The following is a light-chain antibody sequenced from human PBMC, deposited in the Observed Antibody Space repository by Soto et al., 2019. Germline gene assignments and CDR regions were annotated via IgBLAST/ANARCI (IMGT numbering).Light chain of an antibody. CDR1: QGISSY. V-gene: IGKV1-9*01. Sequence: DIQLTQSPSFLSASVGDRATITCRASQGISSYLAWYQQKTGKAPKLLIYAASTLQSGVPSRFSGSGSGTEFTLTISSLQPEDFATYYCQQRNSYPITFGQGTRLEIK. CDR2: AAS. CDR3: QQRNSYPIT. J-gene: IGKJ5*01.